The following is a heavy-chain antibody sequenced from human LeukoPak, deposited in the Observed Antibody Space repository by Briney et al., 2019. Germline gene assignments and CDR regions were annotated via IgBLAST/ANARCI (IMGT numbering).Heavy chain of an antibody. D-gene: IGHD4/OR15-4a*01. CDR1: GYTFINYG. Sequence: ASVKVSCKASGYTFINYGITWVRQAPGQGLEWMGWTSAYNANTLYAQNLQGRVTLTTDTSTSTAYMDLRSLTSDDTAVYYCARTYYYDARSFDYWGQGTLVTVSS. CDR3: ARTYYYDARSFDY. CDR2: TSAYNANT. J-gene: IGHJ4*02. V-gene: IGHV1-18*01.